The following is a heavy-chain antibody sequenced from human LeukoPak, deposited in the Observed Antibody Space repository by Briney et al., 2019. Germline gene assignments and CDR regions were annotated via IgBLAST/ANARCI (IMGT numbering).Heavy chain of an antibody. V-gene: IGHV3-30-3*01. CDR1: GFTFSRYA. J-gene: IGHJ4*02. CDR2: TPSDGSDQ. CDR3: ARGSVGTPPPFDF. D-gene: IGHD2-15*01. Sequence: GGSLRLSCAASGFTFSRYALHWVRQAPGKGLEWVALTPSDGSDQYYADFVKGRFTISKDKSKNTLYLQMNSLKIEDTAVYYCARGSVGTPPPFDFWGQGTLVTVSS.